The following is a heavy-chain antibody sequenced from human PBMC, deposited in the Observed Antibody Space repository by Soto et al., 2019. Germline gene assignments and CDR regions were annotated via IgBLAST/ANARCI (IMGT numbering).Heavy chain of an antibody. V-gene: IGHV1-3*01. J-gene: IGHJ4*02. CDR2: INAGNGNT. CDR3: ARAGDGYNFIDF. D-gene: IGHD5-12*01. Sequence: ASVKVSCKASGYTFTSYAMHWVRQAPGQRLEWMGWINAGNGNTKYSQKFQGRVTITRDTSASTAYMELSSLRSEDTAVYYCARAGDGYNFIDFWGQGIQVTVSS. CDR1: GYTFTSYA.